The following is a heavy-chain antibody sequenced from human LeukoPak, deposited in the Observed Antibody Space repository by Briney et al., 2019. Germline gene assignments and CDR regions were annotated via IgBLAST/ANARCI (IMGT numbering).Heavy chain of an antibody. CDR2: IIPIFGTG. D-gene: IGHD2-15*01. Sequence: SVKVSCKTSGGTFRNYGFTWVRQAPGQGLEWMGGIIPIFGTGKYAQKIQGRVTVIADEFTSTAYMELSSLRSEDTAVYYCASRYCSGGSCFSRDYYYYYMDVWGKGTTVTVSS. J-gene: IGHJ6*03. CDR1: GGTFRNYG. V-gene: IGHV1-69*13. CDR3: ASRYCSGGSCFSRDYYYYYMDV.